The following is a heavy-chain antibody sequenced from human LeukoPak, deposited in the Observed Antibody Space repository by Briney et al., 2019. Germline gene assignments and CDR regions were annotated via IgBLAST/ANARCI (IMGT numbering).Heavy chain of an antibody. CDR3: AKRRYTSGWDFDY. V-gene: IGHV3-23*01. J-gene: IGHJ4*02. CDR1: GFTFKDYA. CDR2: ISYNGVTT. D-gene: IGHD6-19*01. Sequence: PGGSLRLSCAASGFTFKDYAMTWVRQAPGKGLEWVSSISYNGVTTYYADSVNGRFTISRDNSKNTVFLQINTLRAEDTAVYYCAKRRYTSGWDFDYWGQGTLVTVSS.